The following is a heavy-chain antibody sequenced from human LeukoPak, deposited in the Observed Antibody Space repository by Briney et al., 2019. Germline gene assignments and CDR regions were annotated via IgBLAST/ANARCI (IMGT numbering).Heavy chain of an antibody. D-gene: IGHD5-18*01. CDR1: GSSISSGYY. J-gene: IGHJ6*03. Sequence: PSETLSLTCAVSGSSISSGYYWGWIRPPPGKGLEWIGSIYHSGSTYYNPSLKSRVTILVDTSKNQFSLKLSSVTAADTAVYYCARTQLAYYYYYMDVWGKGTSVTVSS. V-gene: IGHV4-38-2*01. CDR2: IYHSGST. CDR3: ARTQLAYYYYYMDV.